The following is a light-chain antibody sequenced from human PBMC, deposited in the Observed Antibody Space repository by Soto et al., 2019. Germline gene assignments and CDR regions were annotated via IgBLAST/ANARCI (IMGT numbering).Light chain of an antibody. CDR2: DAS. J-gene: IGKJ5*01. Sequence: DIQMTQSPSNLSASVGDRVTITCQASQSISSCLAWYKQKPGKARKSLIYDASSLESGVPSRFSGSGPGTEFTLTISSLQPDDFATYYCQQYNSYPTPFVQGSRLEI. V-gene: IGKV1-5*01. CDR1: QSISSC. CDR3: QQYNSYPTP.